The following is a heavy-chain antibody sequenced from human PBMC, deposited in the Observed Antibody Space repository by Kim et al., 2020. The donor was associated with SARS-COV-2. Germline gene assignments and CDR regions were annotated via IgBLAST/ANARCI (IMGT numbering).Heavy chain of an antibody. CDR3: ATTPPPGFSSSWYSPGD. CDR2: ISAYNGNT. Sequence: ASVKVSCKASGYTFTSYGISWVRQAPGQGLEWMGWISAYNGNTNYAQKLQGRVTMTTDTSTSTAYMELRSLRSDDTAVYYCATTPPPGFSSSWYSPGDWGQGTLVTVSS. J-gene: IGHJ4*02. D-gene: IGHD6-13*01. V-gene: IGHV1-18*01. CDR1: GYTFTSYG.